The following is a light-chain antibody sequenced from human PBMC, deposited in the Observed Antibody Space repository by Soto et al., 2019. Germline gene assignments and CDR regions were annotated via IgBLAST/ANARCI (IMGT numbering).Light chain of an antibody. V-gene: IGKV1-5*03. CDR1: QSISSW. Sequence: DIQMTQSPSTLSASVGDRVTITCRASQSISSWLAWYQQKPGKAPKLLIYKASSLESGVPSRFSGSGSGTEFTITFSSLQPDVFATYYCQQYNSYWTFGQGTKVEIK. CDR3: QQYNSYWT. J-gene: IGKJ1*01. CDR2: KAS.